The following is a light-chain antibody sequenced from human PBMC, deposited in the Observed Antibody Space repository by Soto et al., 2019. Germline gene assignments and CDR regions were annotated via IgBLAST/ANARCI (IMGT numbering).Light chain of an antibody. CDR1: SSDVGNYNY. CDR3: SSYTSSITLF. V-gene: IGLV2-14*01. Sequence: QSALTQPASGSGSPGQSITISCTGTSSDVGNYNYVSWYQQHPGKAPKLMIYDVTNRPSGVSNRFSGSKSGNTASLTISGLQAEDEADYYCSSYTSSITLFFGTGTKVTVL. CDR2: DVT. J-gene: IGLJ1*01.